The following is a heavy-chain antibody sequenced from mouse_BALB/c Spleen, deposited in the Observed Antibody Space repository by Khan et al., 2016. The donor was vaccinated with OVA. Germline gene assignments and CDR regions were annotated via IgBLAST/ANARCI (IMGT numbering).Heavy chain of an antibody. Sequence: EVQLQESGPSLVKPSQTLSLTCSVTGDSITSGYWSWIRKFPGNKLEYMGYMIYSGNTYNNPSLKSRISITRHTSKNQYYLQLNSVSAEDTATYYCARSTYRYAFAYWGQGTLVTVSA. V-gene: IGHV3-8*02. D-gene: IGHD2-14*01. CDR2: MIYSGNT. CDR1: GDSITSGY. J-gene: IGHJ3*01. CDR3: ARSTYRYAFAY.